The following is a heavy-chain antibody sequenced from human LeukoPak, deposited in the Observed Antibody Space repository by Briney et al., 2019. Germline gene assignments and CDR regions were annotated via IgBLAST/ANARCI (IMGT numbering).Heavy chain of an antibody. CDR1: GYSFASYW. J-gene: IGHJ4*02. Sequence: GESLKISCKGSGYSFASYWIGWVRQMPGKGLKWMGIIYPGDSDARYSPSFQGQVTISADKSISTAYLQWSSLKASDTAMYYCARRRDLYSGSYYPFDYWGQGTLVTVSS. CDR2: IYPGDSDA. V-gene: IGHV5-51*01. D-gene: IGHD1-26*01. CDR3: ARRRDLYSGSYYPFDY.